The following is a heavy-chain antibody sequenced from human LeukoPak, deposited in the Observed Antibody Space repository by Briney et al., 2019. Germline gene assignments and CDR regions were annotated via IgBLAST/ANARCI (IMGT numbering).Heavy chain of an antibody. D-gene: IGHD3-10*01. CDR2: IFYSGRT. Sequence: SETLSLTCTVSGGSISSYYWNWIRQPPGKGLEWIGYIFYSGRTSYNPSLKSRVTISEDSSKNQFSLRLHSLTAADTAIYYCARGGYYGSGNDFRFDPWGQGTLVTVSS. CDR3: ARGGYYGSGNDFRFDP. CDR1: GGSISSYY. V-gene: IGHV4-59*12. J-gene: IGHJ5*02.